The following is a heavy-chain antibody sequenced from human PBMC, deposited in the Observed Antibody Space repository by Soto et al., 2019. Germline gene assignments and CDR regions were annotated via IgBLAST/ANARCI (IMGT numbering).Heavy chain of an antibody. CDR1: GGTFSSYT. D-gene: IGHD3-22*01. J-gene: IGHJ4*02. CDR2: IIPILGIA. Sequence: QVQLVQSGAEVKKPGSSVKVSCKASGGTFSSYTISWVRQAPGQGLEWMGRIIPILGIANYAQKVQGRVTITADKSSSTAYVELSSLRSEDTAVYYCARGLHYDSISLDYYWGQGTLVTVSS. V-gene: IGHV1-69*02. CDR3: ARGLHYDSISLDYY.